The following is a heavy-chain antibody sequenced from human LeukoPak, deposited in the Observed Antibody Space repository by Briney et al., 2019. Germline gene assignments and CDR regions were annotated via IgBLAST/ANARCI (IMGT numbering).Heavy chain of an antibody. CDR2: IYYSGST. CDR1: GGSISSHY. CDR3: ARVHDFWSGYNTRGYFDY. D-gene: IGHD3-3*01. V-gene: IGHV4-59*11. J-gene: IGHJ4*02. Sequence: SETLSLTCTVSGGSISSHYWSWIRQPPGKGLEWIGYIYYSGSTNYNPSLKSRVTISVDTSKNQFSLKLNSVTAADTAVYYCARVHDFWSGYNTRGYFDYWGQGTLVTVSS.